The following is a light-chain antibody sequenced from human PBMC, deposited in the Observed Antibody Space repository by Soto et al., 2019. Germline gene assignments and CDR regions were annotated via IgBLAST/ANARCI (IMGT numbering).Light chain of an antibody. J-gene: IGLJ3*02. Sequence: QPVLTQSPSASASLGASVKLTCTLSSGHNNYAIAWHQQQPEKGPRYLMKLNSDGSHTKGDGIPDRFSGSSSGAERYLTISSLQSEDEADYYCQTWGTSTWVFGGGTKVTVL. CDR1: SGHNNYA. V-gene: IGLV4-69*01. CDR3: QTWGTSTWV. CDR2: LNSDGSH.